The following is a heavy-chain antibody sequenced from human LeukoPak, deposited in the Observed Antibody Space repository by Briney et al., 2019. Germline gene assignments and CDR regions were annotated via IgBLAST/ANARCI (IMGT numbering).Heavy chain of an antibody. D-gene: IGHD1-26*01. J-gene: IGHJ4*02. CDR3: ARDAGATTNPDY. CDR1: GYTFTSYY. CDR2: INPSGGST. V-gene: IGHV1-46*01. Sequence: GASVKVSCKASGYTFTSYYMHWVRQAPGQGPEWMGIINPSGGSTSYAQKFQGRVTMTRDTSISTAYMELSRLRSDDTAVYYCARDAGATTNPDYWGQGTLVTVSS.